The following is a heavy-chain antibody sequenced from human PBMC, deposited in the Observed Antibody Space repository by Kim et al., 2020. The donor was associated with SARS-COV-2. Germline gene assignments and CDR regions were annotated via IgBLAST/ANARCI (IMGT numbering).Heavy chain of an antibody. CDR3: ARDCGGSCHSRYYYYGMDV. V-gene: IGHV1-69*13. J-gene: IGHJ6*02. D-gene: IGHD2-15*01. CDR1: GGTFSSYA. Sequence: SVKVSCKASGGTFSSYAISWVRQAPGQGLEWMGGIIPIFGTANYAQKFQGRVTITADESTSTAYMELSSLRSEDTAVYYCARDCGGSCHSRYYYYGMDVWGQGTTVTVSS. CDR2: IIPIFGTA.